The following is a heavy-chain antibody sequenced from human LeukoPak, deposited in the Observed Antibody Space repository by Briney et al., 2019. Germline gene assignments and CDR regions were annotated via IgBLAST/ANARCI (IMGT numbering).Heavy chain of an antibody. D-gene: IGHD3-9*01. V-gene: IGHV3-23*01. CDR3: AKDATASPYFHWFDN. J-gene: IGHJ4*02. CDR1: GFTFSSYA. Sequence: GGSLRLSCAASGFTFSSYAMIWVRQAPGKGLVWVAGISSGDRTFHAESVKGRFTISRDKSKDTLYLQMNSLRAEDTAVYYCAKDATASPYFHWFDNWGQGTQVIVSS. CDR2: ISSGDRT.